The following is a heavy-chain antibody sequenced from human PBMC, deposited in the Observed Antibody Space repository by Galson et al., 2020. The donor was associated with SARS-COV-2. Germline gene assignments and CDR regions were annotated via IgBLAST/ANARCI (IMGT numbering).Heavy chain of an antibody. J-gene: IGHJ3*01. CDR2: VDPKTGYS. CDR1: GYTFSDHF. CDR3: AKELIFSAIPLGTLEL. V-gene: IGHV1-2*02. D-gene: IGHD3-10*01. Sequence: ASVKVSCKTSGYTFSDHFIHWARQAPGQGLQWMGWVDPKTGYSRLAESFQGRVTMSRATVVDTVYMELTGLTSDDTATYFCAKELIFSAIPLGTLELWGQGTEVIVSS.